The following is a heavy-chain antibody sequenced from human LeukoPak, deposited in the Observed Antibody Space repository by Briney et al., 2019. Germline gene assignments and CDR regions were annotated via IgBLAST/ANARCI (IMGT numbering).Heavy chain of an antibody. J-gene: IGHJ3*02. Sequence: ASVKVSCKASGYTFTSYGISWVRQAPGQGLEWMGWISAYNGNTNYAQKLQGRVTMTTDTSTSTAYMELRSLRSDDTAVYYCARDPPFGVVIGPGAFDIWGQGTMVTVSS. CDR2: ISAYNGNT. V-gene: IGHV1-18*01. D-gene: IGHD3-3*01. CDR3: ARDPPFGVVIGPGAFDI. CDR1: GYTFTSYG.